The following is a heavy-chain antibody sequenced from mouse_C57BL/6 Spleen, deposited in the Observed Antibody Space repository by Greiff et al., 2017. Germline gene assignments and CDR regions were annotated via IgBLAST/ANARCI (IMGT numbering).Heavy chain of an antibody. CDR3: ARGPPDYYGSSYGYFDG. CDR1: GYAFSSSW. J-gene: IGHJ1*03. Sequence: QVQLKQSGPELVKPGASVKISCKASGYAFSSSWMNWVKQRPGKGLEWIGRIYPGDGDTNYNGKFTGKATLTAAKSSSTAYMQLSSLTSEYSAVYFCARGPPDYYGSSYGYFDGWGTGTTVTVSS. CDR2: IYPGDGDT. V-gene: IGHV1-82*01. D-gene: IGHD1-1*01.